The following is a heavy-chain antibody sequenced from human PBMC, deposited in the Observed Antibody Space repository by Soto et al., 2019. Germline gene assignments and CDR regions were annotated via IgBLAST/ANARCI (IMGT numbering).Heavy chain of an antibody. D-gene: IGHD5-18*01. CDR3: ARRSGGFNYGQIES. CDR2: IYHIGST. Sequence: SETLSLTGTVSGGSISSGGNYWTWIRQHPGKGLEWIGYIYHIGSTYYNPSLKSRLTISVDTSKNQFSLKLSSVTAADTAVYFCARRSGGFNYGQIESWGQRTLVAVCS. J-gene: IGHJ4*02. V-gene: IGHV4-31*03. CDR1: GGSISSGGNY.